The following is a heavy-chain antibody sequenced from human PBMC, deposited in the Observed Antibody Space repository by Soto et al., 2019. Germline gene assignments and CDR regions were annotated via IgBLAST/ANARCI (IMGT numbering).Heavy chain of an antibody. J-gene: IGHJ5*02. Sequence: QVQLQESGPGLVKPSETLSLTCTVSGGSISSYYWSWIRQPPGKGLEWIGYIYYSGSTNYNPPLKSRVTISVDTSKNQFSLKLSSVTAADTAVYYCARALFGRSTWFDPWGQGTLVTVSS. V-gene: IGHV4-59*01. CDR2: IYYSGST. D-gene: IGHD3-16*01. CDR1: GGSISSYY. CDR3: ARALFGRSTWFDP.